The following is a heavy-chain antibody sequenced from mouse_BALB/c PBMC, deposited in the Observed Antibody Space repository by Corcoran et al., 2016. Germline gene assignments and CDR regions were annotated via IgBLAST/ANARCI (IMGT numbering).Heavy chain of an antibody. J-gene: IGHJ4*01. CDR1: GFNIKDTY. D-gene: IGHD1-2*01. CDR2: IDPANGNT. V-gene: IGHV14-3*02. Sequence: EVQLQQSGAELVKPGASVKLSCTASGFNIKDTYMHWVKQRPEQGLEWIGRIDPANGNTKYDPKFQGKATITADTSSNTAYLQLSSLTSEDTAVYYCARAITTAPYARDYWGQGTSVTVSS. CDR3: ARAITTAPYARDY.